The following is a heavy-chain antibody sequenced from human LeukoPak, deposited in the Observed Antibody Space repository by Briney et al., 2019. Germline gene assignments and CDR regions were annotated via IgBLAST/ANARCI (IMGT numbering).Heavy chain of an antibody. CDR3: ARGRAYGSGSPRYGMDV. Sequence: SETLSLTCAVYGGSFSGYYWSWIRQPPGKGLEWIGEINHSGRTNYNPSLKSRVTISVNTSKNQFSLKLSSVTAADTAVYYCARGRAYGSGSPRYGMDVWGQGTTVTVSS. D-gene: IGHD3-10*01. CDR2: INHSGRT. J-gene: IGHJ6*02. V-gene: IGHV4-34*01. CDR1: GGSFSGYY.